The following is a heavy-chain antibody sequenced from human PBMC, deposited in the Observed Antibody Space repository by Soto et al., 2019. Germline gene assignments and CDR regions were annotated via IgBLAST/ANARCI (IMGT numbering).Heavy chain of an antibody. CDR2: VSGSGGST. CDR1: GFTFGDSW. D-gene: IGHD1-20*01. Sequence: GGSLRLSCTGTGFTFGDSWMSWVRRAPGKGLEWISAVSGSGGSTYYADSVKGRFTISRDNSKDTLYLQMNNLRAEDTAVYYCAKPPDYNWNDYWGQGTLVTVSS. V-gene: IGHV3-23*01. CDR3: AKPPDYNWNDY. J-gene: IGHJ4*02.